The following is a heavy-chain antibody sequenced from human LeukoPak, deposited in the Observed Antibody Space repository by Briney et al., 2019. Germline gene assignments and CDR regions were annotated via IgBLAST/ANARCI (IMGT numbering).Heavy chain of an antibody. V-gene: IGHV1-2*04. CDR2: INPNSGGT. CDR3: ARERGRGGRAWDV. CDR1: GYTFTGYY. D-gene: IGHD1-26*01. Sequence: ASVNVSCKASGYTFTGYYMHWVRQAPGQGLEWMGWINPNSGGTNYAQKFQGWVTMTRDTSISTAYMELSRLRSDDTAVYYCARERGRGGRAWDVWGQGTTVTVSS. J-gene: IGHJ6*02.